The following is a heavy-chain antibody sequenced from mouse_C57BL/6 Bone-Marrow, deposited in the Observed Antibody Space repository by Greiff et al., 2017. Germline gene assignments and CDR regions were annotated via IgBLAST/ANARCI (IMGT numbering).Heavy chain of an antibody. CDR2: IRSKSNNYAT. Sequence: EVKLVESGGGLVQPKGSLKLSCAASGFRFNNYAMNWVRQAPGKGLEWVARIRSKSNNYATYYADSVKDRFTISRDDSESMLYLQMNNLKTEDTAMYYCGRHRDYDWFAYWGQGTLVTVSA. D-gene: IGHD2-4*01. V-gene: IGHV10-1*01. J-gene: IGHJ3*01. CDR3: GRHRDYDWFAY. CDR1: GFRFNNYA.